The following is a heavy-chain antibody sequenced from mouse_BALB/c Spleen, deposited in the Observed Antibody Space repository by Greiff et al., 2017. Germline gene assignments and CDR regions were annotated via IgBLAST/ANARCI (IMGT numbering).Heavy chain of an antibody. CDR3: AREASSTMITAGFAY. CDR2: INPSSGYT. J-gene: IGHJ3*01. D-gene: IGHD2-4*01. CDR1: GYTFTSYT. Sequence: QVQLKESGAELARPGASVKMSCKASGYTFTSYTMHWVKQRPGQGLEWIGYINPSSGYTNYNQKFKDKATLTADKSSSTAYMQLSSLTSEDSAVYYCAREASSTMITAGFAYWGQGTLVTVSA. V-gene: IGHV1-4*01.